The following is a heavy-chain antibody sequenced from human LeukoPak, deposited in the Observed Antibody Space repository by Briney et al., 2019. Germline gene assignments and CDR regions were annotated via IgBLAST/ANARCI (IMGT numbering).Heavy chain of an antibody. CDR3: ARGPTVKYFDY. D-gene: IGHD4-17*01. CDR1: RGSISSTTYY. CDR2: IYYSGST. Sequence: SETLSLTCTVSRGSISSTTYYWGWIRQPPGKGLEWIGTIYYSGSTYYNPSLKSRVTISVYTSQNQFSLKLSSVTAADTAVYYCARGPTVKYFDYWGQGTLVTVSS. V-gene: IGHV4-39*07. J-gene: IGHJ4*02.